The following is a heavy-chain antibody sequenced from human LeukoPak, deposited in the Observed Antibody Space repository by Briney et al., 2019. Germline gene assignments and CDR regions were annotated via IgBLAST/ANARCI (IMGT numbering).Heavy chain of an antibody. CDR3: AREGGSSGSCGYFDY. J-gene: IGHJ4*02. CDR1: GFTFSSYA. CDR2: ISYDGSNK. D-gene: IGHD6-19*01. Sequence: GRSLRLSCAASGFTFSSYAMHWVRQAPGKGLEWVAVISYDGSNKYYADSVKGRFTFSRDNSKNTLYLQMNSLKAEDTAVYYCAREGGSSGSCGYFDYWGQGTLVAVSS. V-gene: IGHV3-30-3*01.